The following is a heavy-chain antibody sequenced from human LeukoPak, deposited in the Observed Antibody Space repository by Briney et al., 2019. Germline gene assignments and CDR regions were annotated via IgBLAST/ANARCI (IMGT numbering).Heavy chain of an antibody. Sequence: GGSLRLSCAAYGFSFSTYWMTWVRQAPGKGLEWVANIKQDGGETYYVDSVKGRFIISRDNAKNSLYLQINSLRAEDTAVYYCVRSGVKSGYNSSWYGYYFYGMDVWGQGTTVTVSS. V-gene: IGHV3-7*01. CDR1: GFSFSTYW. CDR3: VRSGVKSGYNSSWYGYYFYGMDV. J-gene: IGHJ6*02. CDR2: IKQDGGET. D-gene: IGHD6-13*01.